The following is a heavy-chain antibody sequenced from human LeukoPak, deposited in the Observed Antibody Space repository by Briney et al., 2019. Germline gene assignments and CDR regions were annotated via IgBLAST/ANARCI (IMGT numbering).Heavy chain of an antibody. J-gene: IGHJ4*02. V-gene: IGHV5-51*01. CDR1: GYSFTSYW. CDR2: IYPGDSDT. Sequence: KPGESLKISCKGSGYSFTSYWIGWVRQMPGKGLEWMGIIYPGDSDTRYSPSFQGQVTISADKSISTAYLQWSSLKASDTAMYYCARTGIPAEPRSNLDYWGQGTLVTVSS. D-gene: IGHD2-2*01. CDR3: ARTGIPAEPRSNLDY.